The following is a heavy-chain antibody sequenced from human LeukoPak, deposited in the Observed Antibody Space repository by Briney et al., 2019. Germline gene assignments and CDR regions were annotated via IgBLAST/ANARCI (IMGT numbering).Heavy chain of an antibody. CDR2: IWYDGSNK. Sequence: GRSLRLSCAASGFTFSSYGMHWVRQAPGKGLEWVAVIWYDGSNKYYADSVKGRFTISRDNSKNTLYLQMNSLRAEDTAVYYCARVCGDCYYYGMDVWGKGTTVTVSS. D-gene: IGHD2-21*01. J-gene: IGHJ6*04. V-gene: IGHV3-33*01. CDR3: ARVCGDCYYYGMDV. CDR1: GFTFSSYG.